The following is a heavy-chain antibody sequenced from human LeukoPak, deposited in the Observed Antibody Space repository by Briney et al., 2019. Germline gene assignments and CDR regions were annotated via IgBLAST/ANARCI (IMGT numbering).Heavy chain of an antibody. CDR1: GFTFDDYA. Sequence: PGGSLRLSCAASGFTFDDYAMHWVRQAPGKGLEWVSSMSSSSSYKYYADSVKGRFTISRDNAKNSMFLQMNSLRAEDTAVYYCATYPGLARMDVWGQGTTVTVSS. J-gene: IGHJ6*02. CDR2: MSSSSSYK. D-gene: IGHD5-12*01. CDR3: ATYPGLARMDV. V-gene: IGHV3-21*01.